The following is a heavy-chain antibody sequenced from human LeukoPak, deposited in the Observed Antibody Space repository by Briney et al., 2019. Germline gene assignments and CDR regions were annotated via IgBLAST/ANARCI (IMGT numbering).Heavy chain of an antibody. D-gene: IGHD6-19*01. CDR1: GGSITSHSW. V-gene: IGHV4-4*02. CDR2: IYHGGDT. CDR3: ASHVTVLGTRGFDY. Sequence: SETLSLTCAVSGGSITSHSWWSWVRRPPGKGLEWIGEIYHGGDTNYDPSVKSRVTMSVDKSKNHFSLNLRSVTAADTAIYYCASHVTVLGTRGFDYWGQGILFSASS. J-gene: IGHJ4*02.